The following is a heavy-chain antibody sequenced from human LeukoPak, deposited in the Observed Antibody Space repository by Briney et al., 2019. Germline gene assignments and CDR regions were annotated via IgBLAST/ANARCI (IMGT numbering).Heavy chain of an antibody. V-gene: IGHV4-4*07. D-gene: IGHD3-22*01. Sequence: PSETLSLTCTVSGGSISSYCWSWIRQPAGKGLEWIGRIYTSGSTNYNPSLKSRVTMSVDTSKNQFSLKLSSVTAADTAVYYCARERSYYYDSGTTDWGQGTLVTVSS. CDR2: IYTSGST. J-gene: IGHJ1*01. CDR1: GGSISSYC. CDR3: ARERSYYYDSGTTD.